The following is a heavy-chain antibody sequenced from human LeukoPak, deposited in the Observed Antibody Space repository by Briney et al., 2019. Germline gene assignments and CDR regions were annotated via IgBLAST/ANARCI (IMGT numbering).Heavy chain of an antibody. V-gene: IGHV1-69*04. Sequence: ASPKLSCKYSGGTFSSYAFSWVRQAPGQGFEWVGRIIPILGVTNYAQKFQGRVTITADTSKSPAYMELNSVRSEDTAVYFCSRVKQQLVRVLWYGPWGQRTLVTVSS. CDR3: SRVKQQLVRVLWYGP. CDR1: GGTFSSYA. CDR2: IIPILGVT. D-gene: IGHD6-13*01. J-gene: IGHJ5*02.